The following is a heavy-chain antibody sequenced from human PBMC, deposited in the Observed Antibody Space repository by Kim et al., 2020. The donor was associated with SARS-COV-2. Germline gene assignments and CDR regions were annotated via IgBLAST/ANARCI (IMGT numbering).Heavy chain of an antibody. CDR2: IIPIFGTA. J-gene: IGHJ4*02. Sequence: SVKVSCKASGGTFSSYAISWVRQAPGQGLEWMGGIIPIFGTANYAQKFQGRVTITADESTSTAYMELSSLRSEDTAVYYCASTQYDSSGYRGWSFRYYFDYWGQGTLVTVSS. D-gene: IGHD3-22*01. V-gene: IGHV1-69*13. CDR1: GGTFSSYA. CDR3: ASTQYDSSGYRGWSFRYYFDY.